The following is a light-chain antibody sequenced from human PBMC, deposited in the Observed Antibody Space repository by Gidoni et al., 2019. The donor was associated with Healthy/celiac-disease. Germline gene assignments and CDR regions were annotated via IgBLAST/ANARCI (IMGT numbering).Light chain of an antibody. J-gene: IGKJ2*01. Sequence: ENLFSQSPGTLSLSPGERATLSCRASQSVSSSYLAWYQQKPGQAPRLLIYGASSRATVIPDRFSGSGSGTDFTLTISRLVPEDYAVYYCQQYGSSPLYTFGQGTKLEIK. CDR3: QQYGSSPLYT. CDR1: QSVSSSY. V-gene: IGKV3-20*01. CDR2: GAS.